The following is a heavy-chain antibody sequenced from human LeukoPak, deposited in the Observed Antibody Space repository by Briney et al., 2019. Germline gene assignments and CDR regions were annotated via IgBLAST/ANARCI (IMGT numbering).Heavy chain of an antibody. D-gene: IGHD2-2*01. J-gene: IGHJ6*03. CDR2: ISSSGSTI. CDR1: GFTFSSYE. V-gene: IGHV3-48*03. Sequence: GGSLRLSCAASGFTFSSYEMNWVRQAPGKGLEWVSYISSSGSTIYYADSVKGRFTISRDNAKNSLYLQMNSLRAEDTAVYYCARVPAAITYYYYYYMDVWGKGTTVTISS. CDR3: ARVPAAITYYYYYYMDV.